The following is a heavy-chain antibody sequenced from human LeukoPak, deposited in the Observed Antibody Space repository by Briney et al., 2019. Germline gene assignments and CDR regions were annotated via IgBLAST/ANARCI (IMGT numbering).Heavy chain of an antibody. CDR3: ARDAVDTANAV. Sequence: GGSLRLSCAASGFTFNSYWMHWVRQAPGRGLVWVSQINNDGSTTRYADSVKGRFTISRDNAKNTLYLQMNSLRAEDTAVYYCARDAVDTANAVWGQGTTVTVSS. CDR1: GFTFNSYW. V-gene: IGHV3-74*01. D-gene: IGHD5-18*01. J-gene: IGHJ6*02. CDR2: INNDGSTT.